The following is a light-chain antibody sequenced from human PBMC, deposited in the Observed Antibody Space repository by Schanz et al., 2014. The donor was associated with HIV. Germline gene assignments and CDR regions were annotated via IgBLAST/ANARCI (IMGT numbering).Light chain of an antibody. CDR3: SSYTSSSTLVV. CDR1: SGDIGPYDY. V-gene: IGLV2-14*03. Sequence: QSVLTQPASMSGSPGQSITISCTGTSGDIGPYDYVSWYQQHPGQAPKLLIYDVTDRPSGISNRFSGSKSGNTASLTISGLQAEDEADYYCSSYTSSSTLVVFGGGTKLTVL. CDR2: DVT. J-gene: IGLJ2*01.